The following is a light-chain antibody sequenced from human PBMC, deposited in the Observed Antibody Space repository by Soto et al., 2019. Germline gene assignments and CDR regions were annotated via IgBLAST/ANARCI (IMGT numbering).Light chain of an antibody. CDR1: RSNIGAGYD. CDR2: RNN. V-gene: IGLV1-40*01. J-gene: IGLJ1*01. Sequence: QSMVSQPPSVSGAPGQSVTISCTGSRSNIGAGYDVHWYQQLPGTAPKLLIYRNNNRPSGVPDRFSGSRSGTSASLAITGLQAEDEADYYCQSYDSSLYVFGTGTKVTVL. CDR3: QSYDSSLYV.